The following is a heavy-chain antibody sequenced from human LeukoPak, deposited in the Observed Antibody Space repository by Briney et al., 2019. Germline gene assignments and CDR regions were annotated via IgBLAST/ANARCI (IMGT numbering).Heavy chain of an antibody. D-gene: IGHD3-10*01. CDR1: GGSISSSSYY. Sequence: SETLSLTRTVSGGSISSSSYYWGWIRQPPGKGLEWIGSIYYSGSTYYNPSLKSRVTISVDTSKNQFSLKLSSVTAADTAVYYCAREYYYGSGSYNNWFDPWGQGTLVTVSS. CDR2: IYYSGST. V-gene: IGHV4-39*07. CDR3: AREYYYGSGSYNNWFDP. J-gene: IGHJ5*02.